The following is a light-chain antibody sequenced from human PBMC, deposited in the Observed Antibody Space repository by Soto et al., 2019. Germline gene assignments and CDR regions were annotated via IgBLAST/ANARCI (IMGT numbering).Light chain of an antibody. V-gene: IGLV2-23*02. CDR3: FSYAGDSVYV. CDR2: EVT. CDR1: NSDVGSYNL. Sequence: QSVLTQPASVSGSPRQSITISSTGTNSDVGSYNLVSWFQQHPGKAPRLVIYEVTKRPSGVSDRFSGSKSGNTASLTLSGLQAEDEADYYCFSYAGDSVYVFGTGTKATVL. J-gene: IGLJ1*01.